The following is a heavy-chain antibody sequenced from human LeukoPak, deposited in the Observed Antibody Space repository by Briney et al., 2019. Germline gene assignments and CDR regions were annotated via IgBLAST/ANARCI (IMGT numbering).Heavy chain of an antibody. D-gene: IGHD6-13*01. J-gene: IGHJ4*02. CDR3: ARVVVATSRMIAAAGTWRYYFDY. V-gene: IGHV1-18*01. CDR2: ISAYNGNT. Sequence: GAPVKVSCKASGYTFTSYGISWVRQAPGQGLEWMGWISAYNGNTNYAQKLQGRVTMATDTSTSTAYMELRSLRSDDTAVYYCARVVVATSRMIAAAGTWRYYFDYWGQGTLVTVSS. CDR1: GYTFTSYG.